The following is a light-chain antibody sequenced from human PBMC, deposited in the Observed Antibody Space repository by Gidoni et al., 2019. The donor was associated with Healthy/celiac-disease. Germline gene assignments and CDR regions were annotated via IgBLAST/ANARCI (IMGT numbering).Light chain of an antibody. Sequence: QSALTQPASVSGSPGQSITISCTGTSSDVGGYNYVSWYQQHPGKAPKLMIYEVSNRPSGVSKRFHGSKSGNTASLTIAGLQAEDEADYYGSSYTSSSTLWVFGGGTKLTVL. CDR1: SSDVGGYNY. V-gene: IGLV2-14*01. CDR3: SSYTSSSTLWV. J-gene: IGLJ3*02. CDR2: EVS.